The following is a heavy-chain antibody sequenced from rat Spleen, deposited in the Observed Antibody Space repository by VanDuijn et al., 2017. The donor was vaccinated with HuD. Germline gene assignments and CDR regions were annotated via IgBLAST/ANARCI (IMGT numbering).Heavy chain of an antibody. CDR1: GSSITSHY. Sequence: EVQLQESGPGLVKPSQSLSLTCSVTGSSITSHYWGWIRKFPGHKMEYMGYISYSGSTSYNPSLKSQFSITRDTSKNQLFLQLNSVTTEDTATYYCARSTYNNYFDYWGQGVMVTVSS. J-gene: IGHJ2*01. CDR3: ARSTYNNYFDY. CDR2: ISYSGST. D-gene: IGHD1-10*01. V-gene: IGHV3-1*01.